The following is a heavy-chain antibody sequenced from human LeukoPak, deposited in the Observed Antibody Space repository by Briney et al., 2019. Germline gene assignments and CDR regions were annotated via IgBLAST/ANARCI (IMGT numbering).Heavy chain of an antibody. Sequence: GSLLLSCAASGFTFITSGMNWVRQAPGKGLEWVSYITSSSSAKYYAAAVRGRFTISRDNAKNSLYLQMNSLTAEDTAVYFCVRDQGSWSIAAHLDTFDMWGQGTMVTVSS. CDR1: GFTFITSG. V-gene: IGHV3-48*01. CDR2: ITSSSSAK. CDR3: VRDQGSWSIAAHLDTFDM. J-gene: IGHJ3*02. D-gene: IGHD6-6*01.